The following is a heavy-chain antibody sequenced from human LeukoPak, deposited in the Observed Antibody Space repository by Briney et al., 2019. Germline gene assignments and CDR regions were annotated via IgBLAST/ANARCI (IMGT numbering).Heavy chain of an antibody. CDR3: AKAPRSIVVVPAAPG. CDR2: ISSSGSTI. D-gene: IGHD2-2*01. J-gene: IGHJ4*02. Sequence: GGSLRLSCAASELTVSSTYMSWVRQAPGKGLEWVSYISSSGSTIYYADSVKGRFTISRDNAKNSLYLQMNSLRAEDTAVYYCAKAPRSIVVVPAAPGWGQGTLVTVSS. V-gene: IGHV3-11*01. CDR1: ELTVSSTY.